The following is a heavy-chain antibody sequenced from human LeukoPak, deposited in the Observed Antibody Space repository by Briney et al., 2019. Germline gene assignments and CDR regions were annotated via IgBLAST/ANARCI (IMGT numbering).Heavy chain of an antibody. CDR1: GFTFSSYA. CDR3: AEGNYYYDTQIGY. Sequence: GGSLRLSCAASGFTFSSYAMSWVRQAPGKGLEWVSAISGSGGSTYYADSVKGRFTISRDNSKNTLYLQMNSLRAEDTAVYYCAEGNYYYDTQIGYWGQGTLVTVSS. CDR2: ISGSGGST. J-gene: IGHJ4*02. V-gene: IGHV3-23*01. D-gene: IGHD3-22*01.